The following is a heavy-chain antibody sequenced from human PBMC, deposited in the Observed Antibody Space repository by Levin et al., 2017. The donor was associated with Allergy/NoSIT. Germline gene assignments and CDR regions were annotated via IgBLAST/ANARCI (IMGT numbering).Heavy chain of an antibody. CDR3: AKDLQRYDLKGWFDP. J-gene: IGHJ5*02. CDR2: ISYDGSNK. V-gene: IGHV3-30*18. D-gene: IGHD3/OR15-3a*01. CDR1: GFTFSSYG. Sequence: AGESLKISCAASGFTFSSYGMHWVRQAPGKGLEWVAVISYDGSNKYYADSVKGRFTISRDNSKNTLYLQMNSLRAEDTAVYYCAKDLQRYDLKGWFDPWGQGTLVTVSS.